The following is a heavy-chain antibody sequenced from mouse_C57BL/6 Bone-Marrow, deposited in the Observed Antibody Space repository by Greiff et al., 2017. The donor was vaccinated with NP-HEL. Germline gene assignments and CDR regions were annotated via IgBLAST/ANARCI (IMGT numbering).Heavy chain of an antibody. CDR3: ARETGYYGYFDV. CDR2: ISDGGSYT. Sequence: EVQVVESGGGLVKPGGSLKLSCAASGFTFSSYAMSWVRQTPEKRLEWVATISDGGSYTYYPDNVKGRFTISRDNAKNNLYLQMSHLKSEDTAMYYCARETGYYGYFDVWGTGTTVTVSS. CDR1: GFTFSSYA. J-gene: IGHJ1*03. D-gene: IGHD2-2*01. V-gene: IGHV5-4*01.